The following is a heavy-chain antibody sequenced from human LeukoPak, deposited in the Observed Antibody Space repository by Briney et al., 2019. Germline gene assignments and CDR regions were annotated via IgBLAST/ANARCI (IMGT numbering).Heavy chain of an antibody. CDR3: ARSFDF. CDR2: ISTSSSSI. CDR1: GFTFSSHD. Sequence: PGGSLRLSCAASGFTFSSHDMNWVRQAPGKGLEWVPYISTSSSSIYYADSVKGRFTISRDNAKNSLYLQMNSLRDEDTAVYYCARSFDFWGQGTLVTVSS. V-gene: IGHV3-48*02. J-gene: IGHJ4*02.